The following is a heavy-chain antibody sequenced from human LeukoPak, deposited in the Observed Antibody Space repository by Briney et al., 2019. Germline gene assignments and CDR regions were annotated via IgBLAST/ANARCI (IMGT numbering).Heavy chain of an antibody. CDR1: GFTFSTYW. CDR3: ARAREREVDY. J-gene: IGHJ4*02. CDR2: IKQDGSET. Sequence: PGGSLRLSCAASGFTFSTYWMTWVCQAPVKGLEWVASIKQDGSETSYVASVRGRFTISRDNARNSLFLQMNSLRAEDTAVYYCARAREREVDYWGQGTLVTVSS. V-gene: IGHV3-7*01. D-gene: IGHD1-26*01.